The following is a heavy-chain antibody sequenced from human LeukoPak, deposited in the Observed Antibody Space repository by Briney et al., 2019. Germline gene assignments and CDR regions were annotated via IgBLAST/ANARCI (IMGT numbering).Heavy chain of an antibody. Sequence: GGSLRLSCAASGFTFTTYAMSWLRQAPGKGLEWVSAITGSGDGTFSAGSVKGRFTISRNNSINTLYLQMDSLRAEDTAIYYCAKERASGNYWGYFDSWGQGTLVTVSS. CDR2: ITGSGDGT. D-gene: IGHD3-10*01. CDR1: GFTFTTYA. V-gene: IGHV3-23*01. CDR3: AKERASGNYWGYFDS. J-gene: IGHJ4*02.